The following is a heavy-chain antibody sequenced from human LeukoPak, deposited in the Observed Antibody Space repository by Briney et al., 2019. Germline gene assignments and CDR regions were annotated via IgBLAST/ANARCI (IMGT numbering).Heavy chain of an antibody. J-gene: IGHJ4*02. D-gene: IGHD6-19*01. CDR3: ARGSTYSSGWYTGFDY. CDR2: ISYDGSNK. V-gene: IGHV3-30*03. Sequence: GGSLRLSCAASGLTFSSYSMNWVRQAPGKGLEWVAVISYDGSNKYYADSVKGRFTISRDNSKNTLYLQMNSLRAEDTAVYYCARGSTYSSGWYTGFDYWGQGTLVTVSS. CDR1: GLTFSSYS.